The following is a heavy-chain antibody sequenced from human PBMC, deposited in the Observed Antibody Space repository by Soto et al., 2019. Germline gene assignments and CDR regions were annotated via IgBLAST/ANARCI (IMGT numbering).Heavy chain of an antibody. D-gene: IGHD2-21*02. CDR1: GFTFSSYS. Sequence: EVQLVESGGGLVQPGGSLRLSCAASGFTFSSYSMNWVRQAPGKGLEWVSYISSSSSTIYYADSVKGRFTISRDNAKNSLYLQMNSLRDEDTAVYYCAAVVTPMAEGYFDLWGRGTLVTVSS. CDR3: AAVVTPMAEGYFDL. CDR2: ISSSSSTI. V-gene: IGHV3-48*02. J-gene: IGHJ2*01.